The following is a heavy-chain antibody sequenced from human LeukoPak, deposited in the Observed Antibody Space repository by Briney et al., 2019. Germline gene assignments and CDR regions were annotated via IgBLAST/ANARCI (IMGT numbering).Heavy chain of an antibody. CDR1: GITFSSFV. V-gene: IGHV3-23*01. CDR2: ITGSGDST. J-gene: IGHJ3*02. CDR3: AKERPIYTGYDFDAFDM. Sequence: GGSLRLSCTASGITFSSFVFSWVRQAPGKGLEWVSAITGSGDSTHYADSVKGRFTVSRDNSRNTLHLQMNSLRAEDTAVYYCAKERPIYTGYDFDAFDMWGQGIMVIVSS. D-gene: IGHD5-12*01.